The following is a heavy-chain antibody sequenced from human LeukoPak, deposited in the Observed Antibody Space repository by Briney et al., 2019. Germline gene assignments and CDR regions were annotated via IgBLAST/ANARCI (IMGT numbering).Heavy chain of an antibody. D-gene: IGHD6-13*01. V-gene: IGHV4-39*01. CDR3: ARHEQQLVHFDY. CDR1: GGSISSSSYY. CDR2: IYYSGST. J-gene: IGHJ4*02. Sequence: PSETLSPTCTVSGGSISSSSYYWGWIRQPPGKGLEWIGSIYYSGSTYYNPSLRSRVTISVDTSKNQFSLKLSSVTAADTAVYYCARHEQQLVHFDYWGQGTLVTVSS.